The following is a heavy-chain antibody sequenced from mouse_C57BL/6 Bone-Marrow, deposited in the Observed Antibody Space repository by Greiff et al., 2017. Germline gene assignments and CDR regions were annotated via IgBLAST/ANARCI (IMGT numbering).Heavy chain of an antibody. CDR1: GFTFSSYG. CDR2: ISSGGSYT. J-gene: IGHJ1*03. Sequence: EVKVVESGGDLVKPGGSLKLSCAASGFTFSSYGMSWVRQTPDKRLEWVATISSGGSYTYYPDSVKGRFTISRDNAKNTLYLQMSSLKSEDTAMYYCARRPLYYGSSYWYFDVWGTGTTVTVSS. D-gene: IGHD1-1*01. V-gene: IGHV5-6*02. CDR3: ARRPLYYGSSYWYFDV.